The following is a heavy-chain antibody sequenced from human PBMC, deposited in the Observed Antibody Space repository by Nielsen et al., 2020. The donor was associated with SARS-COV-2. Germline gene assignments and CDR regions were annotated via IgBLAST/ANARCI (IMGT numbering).Heavy chain of an antibody. CDR1: GFTFSSHA. J-gene: IGHJ4*02. CDR2: ISYDGSNK. Sequence: GESLKISCAASGFTFSSHAMHWVRQAPGKGLEWVAVISYDGSNKYYADSVKGRFTISRDNSKNTLYLQMNTLRAEDTAVYYCAREGSGSYYFDYWGQGTLVTVSS. V-gene: IGHV3-30-3*01. CDR3: AREGSGSYYFDY. D-gene: IGHD1-26*01.